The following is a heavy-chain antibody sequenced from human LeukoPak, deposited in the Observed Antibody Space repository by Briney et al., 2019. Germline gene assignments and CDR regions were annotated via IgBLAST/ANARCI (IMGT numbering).Heavy chain of an antibody. CDR1: GFTLSSSW. J-gene: IGHJ4*02. CDR3: ARDNPPDY. Sequence: GGSLRLSCVASGFTLSSSWMSWVRQAPGKGLEWVANIKQDGSEKSYVESVRGRFTISRDNAKNSLYLQLNSLRAEDTALYYCARDNPPDYWGQGTLVTVSS. CDR2: IKQDGSEK. V-gene: IGHV3-7*03.